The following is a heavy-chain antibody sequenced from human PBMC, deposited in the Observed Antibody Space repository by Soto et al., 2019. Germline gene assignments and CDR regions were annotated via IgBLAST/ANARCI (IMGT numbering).Heavy chain of an antibody. Sequence: EVQLVESGGGLVQPGGSLRLSCAASGFTVSSNYMSWVRQAPGKGLAWVSVIYSGGSTYYADSVKGRFTISRDNSKNTLYLQMNSLRAEDTAVYYCARGPLIAVAGTVVDYWGQGTLVTVSS. D-gene: IGHD6-19*01. J-gene: IGHJ4*02. V-gene: IGHV3-66*01. CDR1: GFTVSSNY. CDR3: ARGPLIAVAGTVVDY. CDR2: IYSGGST.